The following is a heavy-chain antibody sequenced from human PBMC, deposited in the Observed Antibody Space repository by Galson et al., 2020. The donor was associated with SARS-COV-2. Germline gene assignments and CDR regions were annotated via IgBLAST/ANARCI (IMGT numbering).Heavy chain of an antibody. D-gene: IGHD3-16*01. CDR2: LYHSGST. V-gene: IGHV4-4*02. CDR3: ARLSSEGADS. CDR1: GGSISSPSY. Sequence: SETLSLTCAVSGGSISSPSYCTYVRQPPAKGRLWSRELYHSGSTNYNPSLKSRVSISVDKSKNQFSRKLSSVTAADTAGYYCARLSSEGADSWVQGTLVTVSS. J-gene: IGHJ4*02.